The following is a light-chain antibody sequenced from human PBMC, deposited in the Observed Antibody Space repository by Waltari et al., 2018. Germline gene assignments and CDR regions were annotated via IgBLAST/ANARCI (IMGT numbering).Light chain of an antibody. CDR3: HQYDNWPPVT. CDR2: GAS. V-gene: IGKV3-15*01. J-gene: IGKJ5*01. CDR1: QSVSTN. Sequence: EIVMTQSPATLSVSPGERATLSCRASQSVSTNLAWYQQKAGQAPRLLIYGASTRASDIPARFSGSGSGTEFTLNISSLQSEDFAVYYCHQYDNWPPVTFG.